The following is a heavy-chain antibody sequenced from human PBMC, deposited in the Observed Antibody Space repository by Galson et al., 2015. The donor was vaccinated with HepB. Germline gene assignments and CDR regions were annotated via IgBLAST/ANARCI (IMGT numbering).Heavy chain of an antibody. CDR1: GGSISSSSYY. V-gene: IGHV4-39*07. CDR2: IYYSGST. Sequence: ETLSLTCTVSGGSISSSSYYWGWIRQPPGKGLEWIGSIYYSGSTYYNPSLKSRVTISVDTSKNQFSLKLSSVTAADTAVYYCARVGRWLQQGPIMDVWGKGTTVTVSS. J-gene: IGHJ6*04. D-gene: IGHD5-24*01. CDR3: ARVGRWLQQGPIMDV.